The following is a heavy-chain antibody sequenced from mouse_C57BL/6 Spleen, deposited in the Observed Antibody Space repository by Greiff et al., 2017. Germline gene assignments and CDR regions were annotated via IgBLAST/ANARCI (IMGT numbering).Heavy chain of an antibody. V-gene: IGHV1-64*01. CDR1: GYTFTSYW. CDR3: ARSYYSNYWYFDV. J-gene: IGHJ1*03. Sequence: QVQLQQSEAELVKPGASVKLSCKASGYTFTSYWMHWVKQRPGQGLEWIGMIHPNSGSTNYNEKFKSKATLTVDKSSSTAYMQLSSLTSEDSAVYYCARSYYSNYWYFDVWGTGTTVTVSS. D-gene: IGHD2-5*01. CDR2: IHPNSGST.